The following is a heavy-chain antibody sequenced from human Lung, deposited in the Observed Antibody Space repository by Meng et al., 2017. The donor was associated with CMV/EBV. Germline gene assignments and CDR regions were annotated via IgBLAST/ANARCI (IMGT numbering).Heavy chain of an antibody. V-gene: IGHV3-74*01. J-gene: IGHJ4*02. CDR2: INSDGSNK. CDR1: GFTFSSYW. D-gene: IGHD1-1*01. Sequence: GESXKISCAASGFTFSSYWMHWVRQAPGKGLVWVSRINSDGSNKYYADSVKGRFTISRDNSKNTLYLQMNSLRAEDTAVYYCAKDYPHWNGVERDYWGQGTXVTVSS. CDR3: AKDYPHWNGVERDY.